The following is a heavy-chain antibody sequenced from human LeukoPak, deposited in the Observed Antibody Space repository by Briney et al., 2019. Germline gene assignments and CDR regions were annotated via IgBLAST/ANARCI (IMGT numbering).Heavy chain of an antibody. CDR2: IIPIFGTA. J-gene: IGHJ6*02. CDR1: GGTFSSYA. Sequence: ASVKVSCKASGGTFSSYAISWVRQAPGQGLEWMGGIIPIFGTANYAQKFQGRVTITADESTSTAYMELSSLRSEDTAVYYCARGDIVVVPAAKYYYYYGMDVRGQGTTVTVSS. D-gene: IGHD2-2*01. V-gene: IGHV1-69*13. CDR3: ARGDIVVVPAAKYYYYYGMDV.